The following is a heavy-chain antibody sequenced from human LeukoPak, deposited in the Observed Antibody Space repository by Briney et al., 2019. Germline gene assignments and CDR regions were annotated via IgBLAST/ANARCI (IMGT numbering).Heavy chain of an antibody. D-gene: IGHD2-2*01. CDR3: ARIGHDLYQTFDS. CDR1: GFTFSSYS. CDR2: ISSSSSDI. Sequence: AGGSLRLSCAASGFTFSSYSMNWVRQAPGKGLEWVSSISSSSSDIYYADSVKGRFTMSRANAKNSTFLQMHSLRAEDTALYYCARIGHDLYQTFDSWAHGTLITVSS. V-gene: IGHV3-21*04. J-gene: IGHJ5*01.